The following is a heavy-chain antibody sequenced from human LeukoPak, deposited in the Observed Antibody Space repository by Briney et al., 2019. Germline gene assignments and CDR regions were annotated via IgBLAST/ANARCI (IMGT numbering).Heavy chain of an antibody. J-gene: IGHJ4*02. Sequence: PSETLSLICTVSGGSISSYYWSWIRQPPGKRLEWIGSIHYSGSTTYNPSLKSRVTISVDTSKNQFSLKLSSVTAADTAVYYCARRLGGTSTGFDYWGQGTLVTVSS. D-gene: IGHD2-2*01. V-gene: IGHV4-59*08. CDR1: GGSISSYY. CDR3: ARRLGGTSTGFDY. CDR2: IHYSGST.